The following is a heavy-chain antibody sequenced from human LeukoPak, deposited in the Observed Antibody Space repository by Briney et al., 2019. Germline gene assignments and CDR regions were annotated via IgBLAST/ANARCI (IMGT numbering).Heavy chain of an antibody. Sequence: ASVKVSCKVFGNTLRDLAMHWVRQAPAQGLEWMGGLDPQFGKKTYAQKFQGRVSMTEDTSTDTAYMELSSLRSEDTAIYYCATSGISLVRGVALGYYYYMDAWGTGTTVTVSS. J-gene: IGHJ6*03. V-gene: IGHV1-24*01. D-gene: IGHD3-10*01. CDR1: GNTLRDLA. CDR3: ATSGISLVRGVALGYYYYMDA. CDR2: LDPQFGKK.